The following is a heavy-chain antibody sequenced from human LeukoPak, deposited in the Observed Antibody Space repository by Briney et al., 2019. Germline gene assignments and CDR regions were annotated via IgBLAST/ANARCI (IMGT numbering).Heavy chain of an antibody. D-gene: IGHD4-11*01. CDR1: GGSISSYY. J-gene: IGHJ6*02. CDR2: IYYSGST. Sequence: PSETLSLTCTVSGGSISSYYWSWIRQPPGKGLEWIGYIYYSGSTNYNPSLKSRVTISVDTSKNQFSLKLSSVTAADTAVYYCARHGALHDYSNYYYGMDVWGQGTTVTVSS. CDR3: ARHGALHDYSNYYYGMDV. V-gene: IGHV4-59*08.